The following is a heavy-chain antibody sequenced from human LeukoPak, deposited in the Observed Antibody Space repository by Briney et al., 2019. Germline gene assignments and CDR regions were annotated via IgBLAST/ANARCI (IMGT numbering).Heavy chain of an antibody. CDR1: AFTFSAYG. CDR2: IRFDGVNK. CDR3: ARAGEMRYMDV. D-gene: IGHD5-24*01. V-gene: IGHV3-30*02. J-gene: IGHJ6*03. Sequence: PRGSLRLSCAASAFTFSAYGMHWVRQTPGKGLERVAFIRFDGVNKYYADSVKGRFTISRDNSKNTPYLEMNSLRVDDTATYYCARAGEMRYMDVWGKGTAVAVS.